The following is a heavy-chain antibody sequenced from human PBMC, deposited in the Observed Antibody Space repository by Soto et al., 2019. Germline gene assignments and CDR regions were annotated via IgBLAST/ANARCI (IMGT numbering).Heavy chain of an antibody. Sequence: QVQLVQSGGEVKKPEASVKVSCKASGYTFTNYGISWVRQAPGQGLEWMGWINVYNGNTKYAQKVQGRVTMTTDTSTSTAYMELRSLRSDDTAVYYCARGVGSGSYYNQYTWFDPWGQGTLVTVSS. J-gene: IGHJ5*02. D-gene: IGHD3-10*01. CDR2: INVYNGNT. CDR1: GYTFTNYG. V-gene: IGHV1-18*01. CDR3: ARGVGSGSYYNQYTWFDP.